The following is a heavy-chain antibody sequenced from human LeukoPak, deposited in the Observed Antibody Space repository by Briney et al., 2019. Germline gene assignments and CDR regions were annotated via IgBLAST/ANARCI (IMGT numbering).Heavy chain of an antibody. J-gene: IGHJ4*02. V-gene: IGHV4-39*01. Sequence: PSETLSPTCTVSGGSISSSSYNGGWIRQPPGKGLEWIGDIYYSGSTYYNPSLKSRVTISIDTSKNQFSLKLSSVTAADTAVYYCARHKYSSTWGTFDYWGQGTLVTVSS. D-gene: IGHD6-13*01. CDR2: IYYSGST. CDR1: GGSISSSSYN. CDR3: ARHKYSSTWGTFDY.